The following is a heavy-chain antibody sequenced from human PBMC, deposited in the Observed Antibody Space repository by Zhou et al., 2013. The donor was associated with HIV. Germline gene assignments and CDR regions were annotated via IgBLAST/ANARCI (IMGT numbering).Heavy chain of an antibody. CDR2: INPSGGST. CDR3: ARDRTALVRAPFDI. CDR1: GYTFTGYY. D-gene: IGHD5-18*01. J-gene: IGHJ3*02. V-gene: IGHV1-46*01. Sequence: QVQLVQSGAEVKKPGASVKVSCKASGYTFTGYYVHWVRQAPGQGLEWLGIINPSGGSTTYAQKFQGRVTMTRDTSTSTVYMELSSLRSEDTAVYFCARDRTALVRAPFDIWGQGTMVTVSS.